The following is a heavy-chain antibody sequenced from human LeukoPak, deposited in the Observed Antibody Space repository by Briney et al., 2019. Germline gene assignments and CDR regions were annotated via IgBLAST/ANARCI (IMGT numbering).Heavy chain of an antibody. V-gene: IGHV3-74*01. CDR2: INSDGGST. D-gene: IGHD3-3*02. CDR1: GFSFSRSW. CDR3: AGVGFYYFDY. Sequence: GGSLRLSCETSGFSFSRSWMHWVRQAPGKGPVWVSRINSDGGSTSYADSVKGRFTISRDNAKSTLYLQMNSLRAEDTAVYNCAGVGFYYFDYWGQGTLVTVSS. J-gene: IGHJ4*02.